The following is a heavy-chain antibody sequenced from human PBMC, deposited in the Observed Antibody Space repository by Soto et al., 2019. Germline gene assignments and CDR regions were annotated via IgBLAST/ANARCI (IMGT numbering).Heavy chain of an antibody. Sequence: PSETLSLTCTVSGGSVGSGDYYWSWIRQTPGKRLGWIGSIYYSGNTNYNPSLQSRVIISVDTSKNLFSLKLTSVTAADTAVDYCACIPAAPSRTYYIHLWRPGSLVTVSS. CDR2: IYYSGNT. CDR3: ACIPAAPSRTYYIHL. CDR1: GGSVGSGDYY. D-gene: IGHD3-10*01. V-gene: IGHV4-61*08. J-gene: IGHJ4*02.